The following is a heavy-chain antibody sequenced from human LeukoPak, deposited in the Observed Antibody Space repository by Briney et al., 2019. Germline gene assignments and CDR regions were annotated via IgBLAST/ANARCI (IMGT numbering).Heavy chain of an antibody. Sequence: ASVKVSCKASGYTFTNYDINWVRRATGQGLEWMGWMNPDSGKTAYAQNSQGRVTMTRNASISTAYMELRSLRSEDTAVYYCARETYNYDSSGYYYYYYGMDVWGQGTTVTVSS. D-gene: IGHD3-22*01. J-gene: IGHJ6*02. CDR2: MNPDSGKT. V-gene: IGHV1-8*01. CDR3: ARETYNYDSSGYYYYYYGMDV. CDR1: GYTFTNYD.